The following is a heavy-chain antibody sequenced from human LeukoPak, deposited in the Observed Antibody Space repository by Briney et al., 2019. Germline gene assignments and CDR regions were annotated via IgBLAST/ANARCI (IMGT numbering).Heavy chain of an antibody. CDR2: ISTSGGKT. CDR1: GFIFRSFG. V-gene: IGHV3-23*01. D-gene: IGHD5-18*01. CDR3: AKEASRGSSFAYTPIEKPYYLDY. Sequence: GGSLRLSCAASGFIFRSFGMDWVRHTPGKGLEWVAGISTSGGKTFYADSVKGRFTISRDNSKNTLFLQMNSLRAEDTAVYYCAKEASRGSSFAYTPIEKPYYLDYWGQGTLVTVSS. J-gene: IGHJ4*02.